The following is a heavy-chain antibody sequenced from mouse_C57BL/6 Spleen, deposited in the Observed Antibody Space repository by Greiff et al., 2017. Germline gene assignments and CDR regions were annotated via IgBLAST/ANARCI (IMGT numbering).Heavy chain of an antibody. V-gene: IGHV1-69*01. CDR2: IDPSDSYT. Sequence: VQLQQPGAELVMPGASVKLSCKASGYTFTSYWMHWVKQRPGQGLEWIGEIDPSDSYTNYNQKFKGKSTFTVDKSSSTAYMQLSSLTSEDSAVYYCARAYYYGSSLYYYAMDYWGQGTSVTVSS. CDR1: GYTFTSYW. D-gene: IGHD1-1*01. J-gene: IGHJ4*01. CDR3: ARAYYYGSSLYYYAMDY.